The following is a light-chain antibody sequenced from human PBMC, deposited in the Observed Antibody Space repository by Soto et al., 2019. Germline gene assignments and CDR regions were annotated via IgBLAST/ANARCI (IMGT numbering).Light chain of an antibody. CDR1: QGISSY. V-gene: IGKV1-8*01. CDR3: QQYYSYPSIT. J-gene: IGKJ5*01. Sequence: AIRITQSPSSFSASTGDRVTIACRASQGISSYLAWYQQKPGKAPKLLIYAASTLQSGVPSRFSGSGSGTDFTLTISCLQSEDFATYYCQQYYSYPSITFGQGTRLEI. CDR2: AAS.